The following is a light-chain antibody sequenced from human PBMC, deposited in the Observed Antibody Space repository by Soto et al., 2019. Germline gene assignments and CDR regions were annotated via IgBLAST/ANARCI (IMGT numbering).Light chain of an antibody. V-gene: IGKV3-15*01. CDR3: QQYGDWPLT. J-gene: IGKJ4*01. Sequence: EIVVTQSPATLSVSPGERATLSCRASQSVGNNFAWYQQKPGQAPRLLIFATSTRATGVPARFSGSGSGTEFTLTIGRLQSEDFAVYYCQQYGDWPLTFGGGAKVEIE. CDR2: ATS. CDR1: QSVGNN.